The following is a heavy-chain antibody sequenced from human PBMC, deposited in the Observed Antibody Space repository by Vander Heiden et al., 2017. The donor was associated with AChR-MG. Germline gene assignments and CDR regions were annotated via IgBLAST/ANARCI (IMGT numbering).Heavy chain of an antibody. V-gene: IGHV3-48*02. Sequence: EVQLVESGGGLVQPGGSLRLSCAASGFNFSSYNMNWVRQAPGKGLEWVSYISSSSSTIYYADSVKGRFTISRDNAKKSLYLQMSSLRHEDTAVYYCARMKHGSGSYYNYWGQGTLVTVYS. D-gene: IGHD3-10*01. CDR2: ISSSSSTI. CDR1: GFNFSSYN. J-gene: IGHJ4*02. CDR3: ARMKHGSGSYYNY.